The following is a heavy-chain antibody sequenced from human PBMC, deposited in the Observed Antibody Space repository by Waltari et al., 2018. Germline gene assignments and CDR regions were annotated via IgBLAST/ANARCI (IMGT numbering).Heavy chain of an antibody. Sequence: QVQLQESGPGLVKPSGTLSLTCAVSGGSVRTGRRWSWVRQSPGKGLEWIGYIYYSGSTNYNPSLKSRVTISVDTSKNQFSLKLSSVTAADTAVYYCARMFGELDYYMDVWGKGTTVTVSS. CDR2: IYYSGST. CDR1: GGSVRTGRR. V-gene: IGHV4-4*02. D-gene: IGHD3-10*02. CDR3: ARMFGELDYYMDV. J-gene: IGHJ6*03.